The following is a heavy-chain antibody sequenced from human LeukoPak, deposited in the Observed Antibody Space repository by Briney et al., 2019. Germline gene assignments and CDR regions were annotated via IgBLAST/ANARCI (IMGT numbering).Heavy chain of an antibody. CDR2: INAGNGNT. CDR3: ARGQYTSTWYRGSRWFDP. V-gene: IGHV1-3*01. D-gene: IGHD6-13*01. J-gene: IGHJ5*02. CDR1: GYTFTSYA. Sequence: ASVKVSCKASGYTFTSYAMHWVRQALGQRLEWMGWINAGNGNTKYSQKFQGRVTITRDTSISTAYMELSNLTSEDTAVYYCARGQYTSTWYRGSRWFDPWGQGTLVTVSS.